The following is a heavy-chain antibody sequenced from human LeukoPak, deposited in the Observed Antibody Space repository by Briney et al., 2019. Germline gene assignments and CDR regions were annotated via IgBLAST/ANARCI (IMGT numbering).Heavy chain of an antibody. CDR1: GFTFSSYW. V-gene: IGHV3-7*04. J-gene: IGHJ4*02. CDR3: ARDSPGYGAYDLG. D-gene: IGHD5-12*01. CDR2: IKEDGSEK. Sequence: PGGTLRLSCAASGFTFSSYWMSWVREAPGKGLEWVANIKEDGSEKYSVDSVKGRFTISRDNAKNTLYLQMNSLRAEDTAVYYCARDSPGYGAYDLGWGQGTLVTVSS.